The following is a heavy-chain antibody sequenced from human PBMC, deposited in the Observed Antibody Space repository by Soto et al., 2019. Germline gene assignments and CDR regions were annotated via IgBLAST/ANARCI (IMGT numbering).Heavy chain of an antibody. CDR2: IYYSGNT. D-gene: IGHD6-19*01. CDR3: ARAVGDPLYYLDY. Sequence: SETLSLTCTVSGGSISSSSYYWGWIRQPPGKGLEWIGSIYYSGNTYYNPSLKSRVTISVDTSKNQFSLRLSSVTAADTAVYYCARAVGDPLYYLDYWGQGTVVTVSS. V-gene: IGHV4-39*01. CDR1: GGSISSSSYY. J-gene: IGHJ4*02.